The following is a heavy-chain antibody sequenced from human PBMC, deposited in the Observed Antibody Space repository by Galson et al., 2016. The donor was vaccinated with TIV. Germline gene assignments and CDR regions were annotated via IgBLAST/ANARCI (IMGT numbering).Heavy chain of an antibody. CDR1: GGTFKIHS. CDR3: ATVITFGGVIVCGRDCGMDV. J-gene: IGHJ6*02. CDR2: IIPVFGTA. D-gene: IGHD3-16*02. Sequence: SVKVSCKASGGTFKIHSITWVRQAPGQGLEWMGGIIPVFGTANYAQSFRGRVTITADESTNTAYLQLSSLRSGDTAVYYCATVITFGGVIVCGRDCGMDVWGQGTTVTVSS. V-gene: IGHV1-69*13.